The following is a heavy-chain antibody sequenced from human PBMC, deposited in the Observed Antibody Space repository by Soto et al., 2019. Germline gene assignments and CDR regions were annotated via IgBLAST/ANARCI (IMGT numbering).Heavy chain of an antibody. V-gene: IGHV4-39*01. D-gene: IGHD3-3*02. J-gene: IGHJ3*02. CDR2: VYYGGAIFYSGNI. CDR1: GDSISSSNSH. Sequence: PSETLSLTCTVSGDSISSSNSHWGWTRQPPGKGLEYIGSVYYGGAIFYSGNIYYNPSLKSRVTISVDTSKNQFSLRLSSVTAADTGVYYCVRYDRINMKPYSPEGFHIWGQGTM. CDR3: VRYDRINMKPYSPEGFHI.